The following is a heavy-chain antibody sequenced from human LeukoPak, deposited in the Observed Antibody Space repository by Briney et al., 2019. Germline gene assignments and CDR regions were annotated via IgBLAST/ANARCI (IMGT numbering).Heavy chain of an antibody. D-gene: IGHD3-3*01. V-gene: IGHV4-39*01. Sequence: SETLSLTCTVSGGSISSSSYYWGWIRQPPGKGLEWIGSIYYSGSTYYNPSLKSRVTISVDTSKNQFSLKLSSVTAADTAVYYCARLEWQRTFAYWGQGTLVTVSS. CDR1: GGSISSSSYY. J-gene: IGHJ4*02. CDR2: IYYSGST. CDR3: ARLEWQRTFAY.